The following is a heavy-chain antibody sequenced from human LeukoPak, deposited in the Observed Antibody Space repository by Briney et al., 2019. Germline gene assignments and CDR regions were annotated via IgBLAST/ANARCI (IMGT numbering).Heavy chain of an antibody. CDR2: IYHSGST. J-gene: IGHJ4*02. CDR1: GYSISSGYY. D-gene: IGHD5-24*01. V-gene: IGHV4-38-2*02. CDR3: AKDSVGWLPYYFDY. Sequence: SETLSLTCTVSGYSISSGYYWGWIRQPPGKGLEWIGSIYHSGSTYYNPSLKSRVTISVDTSKNQFSLKLSSVTAADTAVYYCAKDSVGWLPYYFDYWGQGTLVTVSS.